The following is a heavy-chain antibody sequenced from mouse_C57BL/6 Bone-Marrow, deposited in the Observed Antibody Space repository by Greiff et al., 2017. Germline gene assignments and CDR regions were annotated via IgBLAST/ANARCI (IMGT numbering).Heavy chain of an antibody. CDR1: GYTFTSYG. Sequence: VQLQQSGAELARPGASVKLSCKASGYTFTSYGISWVKQRTGQGLEWIGEIYPRSGNTYYNEKFKGKATLTTDKSSSTAYMELRSLTSEDSAVYFCARSDYDNPYAMDYWGQGTSVTVSS. CDR3: ARSDYDNPYAMDY. J-gene: IGHJ4*01. V-gene: IGHV1-81*01. D-gene: IGHD2-1*01. CDR2: IYPRSGNT.